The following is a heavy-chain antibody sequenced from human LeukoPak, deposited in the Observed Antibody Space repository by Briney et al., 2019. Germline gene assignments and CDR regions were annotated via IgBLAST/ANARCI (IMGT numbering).Heavy chain of an antibody. J-gene: IGHJ6*03. Sequence: GGSLRLSCAASGFTVSSNYMSWVRQAPGRGLEWVSVIYSGGSTYYADSVKGRFTISRDNSKNTLYLQMNSLRGEDTAVYYCARDQGSVYYDSSGYPYYYYYMDVWGKGTTVTVSS. CDR1: GFTVSSNY. V-gene: IGHV3-53*01. CDR2: IYSGGST. CDR3: ARDQGSVYYDSSGYPYYYYYMDV. D-gene: IGHD3-22*01.